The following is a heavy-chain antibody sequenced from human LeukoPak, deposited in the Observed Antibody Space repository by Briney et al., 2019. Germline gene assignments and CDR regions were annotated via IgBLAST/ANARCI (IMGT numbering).Heavy chain of an antibody. CDR3: AKLGRITMIVGVLYGAFDI. D-gene: IGHD3-22*01. CDR2: IFMSGNT. Sequence: GGSLRLSCAASGFSVSTNYLGWVRQAPGKGLEWVSVIFMSGNTYYADSVKGRFTISRDNAKNSLYLQMNSLRAEDTAVYYCAKLGRITMIVGVLYGAFDIWGQGTMVTVSS. V-gene: IGHV3-53*01. CDR1: GFSVSTNY. J-gene: IGHJ3*02.